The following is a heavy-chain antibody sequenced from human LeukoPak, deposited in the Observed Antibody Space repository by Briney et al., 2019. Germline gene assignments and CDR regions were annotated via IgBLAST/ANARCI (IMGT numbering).Heavy chain of an antibody. CDR3: AKGYSGSYDAFDI. CDR1: GFTFDDYA. V-gene: IGHV3-9*01. Sequence: PGRSLRLSCAASGFTFDDYAMHWVRQAPGKGLEWVSGISWNSGSIGYADSVKGRFTISRDNAKNSLYLQMNSLRAEDTALYYCAKGYSGSYDAFDIWVQGTMVTVSS. CDR2: ISWNSGSI. J-gene: IGHJ3*02. D-gene: IGHD1-26*01.